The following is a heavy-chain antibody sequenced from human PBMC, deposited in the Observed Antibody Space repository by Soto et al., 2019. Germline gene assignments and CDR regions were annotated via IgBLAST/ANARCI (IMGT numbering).Heavy chain of an antibody. J-gene: IGHJ4*02. CDR1: GGSISSGGYY. CDR2: IYYSGST. CDR3: ARFSFGSNGVTCFDD. V-gene: IGHV4-31*03. D-gene: IGHD1-26*01. Sequence: SETLSLTCTVSGGSISSGGYYWSWIRRHPGKGLEWIGYIYYSGSTYYNPSLKSRVTISVDTSKNQFSLKLTSVTAADTAVYYCARFSFGSNGVTCFDDWGQGTLVTVSS.